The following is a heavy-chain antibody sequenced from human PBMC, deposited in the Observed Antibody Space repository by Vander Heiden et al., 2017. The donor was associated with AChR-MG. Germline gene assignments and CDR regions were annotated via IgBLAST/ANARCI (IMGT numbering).Heavy chain of an antibody. CDR1: GFPFRTYC. D-gene: IGHD2-21*02. J-gene: IGHJ4*02. V-gene: IGHV3-30*18. Sequence: VPLVESGGGVVQPGGSLRHSGAVPGFPFRTYCIPWVRQAPGKGLEWVAVVSSDGGTKFYADSVRDRFAISRDNPKSTLFLQMNSLRAEDTAVYYCAKMGGDPGDGVDYWGQGTLVSVSS. CDR2: VSSDGGTK. CDR3: AKMGGDPGDGVDY.